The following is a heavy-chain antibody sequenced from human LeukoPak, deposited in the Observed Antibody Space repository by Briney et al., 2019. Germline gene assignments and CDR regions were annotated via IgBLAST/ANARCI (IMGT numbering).Heavy chain of an antibody. D-gene: IGHD1-26*01. V-gene: IGHV4-59*01. CDR2: IYYSGST. CDR3: ARTPREVWFDP. CDR1: GVSISSYY. Sequence: SETLSLTCTVSGVSISSYYRSWIRQPPGKGLEWIGYIYYSGSTNYNPSLKSRVTISVDTSKNQFSLKLSSVTAADTAVYYCARTPREVWFDPWGQGTLVTVSS. J-gene: IGHJ5*02.